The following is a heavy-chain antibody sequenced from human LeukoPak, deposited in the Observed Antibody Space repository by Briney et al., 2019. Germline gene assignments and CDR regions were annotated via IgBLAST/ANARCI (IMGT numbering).Heavy chain of an antibody. V-gene: IGHV1-69*05. CDR1: GGTFSSYA. Sequence: ASVKVSCKTSGGTFSSYAISWVRQAPGQGLEWMGGIIPIFGTANYAQKFQGRVTITTDESTSTAYMELSSLRSEDTAVYYCARGDYGGNLDYWGQGTLVTVSS. J-gene: IGHJ4*02. CDR3: ARGDYGGNLDY. D-gene: IGHD4-23*01. CDR2: IIPIFGTA.